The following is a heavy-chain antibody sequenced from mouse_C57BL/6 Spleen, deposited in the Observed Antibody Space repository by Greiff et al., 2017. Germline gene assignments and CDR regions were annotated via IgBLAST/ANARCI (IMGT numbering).Heavy chain of an antibody. CDR3: ASRGSSYEYFDV. D-gene: IGHD1-1*01. V-gene: IGHV1-82*01. CDR1: GYAFSSSW. Sequence: VQRQQSGPELVKPGASVKISCKASGYAFSSSWMNWVKQRPGKGLEWIGRIYPGDGDTNYNGKFKGKATLTADKSSSTAYMQLSSLTSEDSAVYFCASRGSSYEYFDVWGTGTTVTVSS. J-gene: IGHJ1*03. CDR2: IYPGDGDT.